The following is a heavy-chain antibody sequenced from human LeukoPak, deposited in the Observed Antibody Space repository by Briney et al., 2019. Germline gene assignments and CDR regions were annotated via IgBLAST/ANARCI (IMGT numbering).Heavy chain of an antibody. V-gene: IGHV1-2*02. Sequence: ASVKVSCKASGYTFTGYYMHWVRQPPGQGLEWMGWINPNSGGTNYAQKFQGRVTMTRDTSISTAYMELSRLRSDDTAVYYCARACGSGVCYPPYYYYMDVWGKGTTVTVSS. D-gene: IGHD2-8*01. CDR1: GYTFTGYY. J-gene: IGHJ6*03. CDR2: INPNSGGT. CDR3: ARACGSGVCYPPYYYYMDV.